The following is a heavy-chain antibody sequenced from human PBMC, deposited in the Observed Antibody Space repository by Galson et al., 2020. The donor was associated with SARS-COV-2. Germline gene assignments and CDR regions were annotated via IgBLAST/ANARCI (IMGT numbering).Heavy chain of an antibody. CDR1: GFTFDDYT. V-gene: IGHV3-43*01. CDR3: AKDYSGTYTLAYFQH. D-gene: IGHD1-26*01. J-gene: IGHJ1*01. CDR2: ISWDGGST. Sequence: GESLKISCAASGFTFDDYTMHWVRQAPGKGLEWVSLISWDGGSTYYADSVKGRFTISRDNSKNSLYLQMNSLRTEDTALYYCAKDYSGTYTLAYFQHWGQGTLVTVSS.